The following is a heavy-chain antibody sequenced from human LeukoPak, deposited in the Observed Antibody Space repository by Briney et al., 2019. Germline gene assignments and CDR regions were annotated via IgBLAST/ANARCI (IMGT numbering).Heavy chain of an antibody. CDR2: IKEDGSEQ. J-gene: IGHJ4*02. Sequence: GGSLRLSCAASGFIFSRHWMSWVRQAPGKGLEWVASIKEDGSEQYYVDSVKGRFTISRDTAKNSLYLQMNTLRVEDTAVYYCARVVGPIQLCYEFWGQGTSVSVSS. CDR3: ARVVGPIQLCYEF. V-gene: IGHV3-7*03. D-gene: IGHD5-18*01. CDR1: GFIFSRHW.